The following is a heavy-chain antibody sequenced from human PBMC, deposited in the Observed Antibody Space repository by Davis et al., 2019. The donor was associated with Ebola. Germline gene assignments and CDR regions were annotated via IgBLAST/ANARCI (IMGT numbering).Heavy chain of an antibody. CDR2: INHSGST. V-gene: IGHV4-34*01. J-gene: IGHJ4*02. CDR3: ARPTAASNGYFDY. CDR1: GGSFSGYY. Sequence: PSETLSLTCAVYGGSFSGYYWSWIRQPPGKGLEWIGEINHSGSTSYNPSLKSRVTISVDTSKNQFSLKLSSVTAADTAVYYCARPTAASNGYFDYWGQGTLVTVSS. D-gene: IGHD6-13*01.